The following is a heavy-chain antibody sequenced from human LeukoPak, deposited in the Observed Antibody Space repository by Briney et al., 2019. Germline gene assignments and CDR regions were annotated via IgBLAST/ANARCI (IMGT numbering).Heavy chain of an antibody. CDR3: ARSSRYDIWTGYPY. V-gene: IGHV1-2*02. D-gene: IGHD3-9*01. CDR1: GYTFTAYY. Sequence: ASVNVSCKASGYTFTAYYMHGVRQAPGQGLEWMERMNDKSSRTYYAQMFRRRVTTTRDTTISTAYMELSRLRYDDTAVYYCARSSRYDIWTGYPYWGKGTPVTVS. CDR2: MNDKSSRT. J-gene: IGHJ4*02.